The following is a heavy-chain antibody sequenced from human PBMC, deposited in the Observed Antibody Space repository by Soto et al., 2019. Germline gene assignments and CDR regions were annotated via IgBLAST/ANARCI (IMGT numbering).Heavy chain of an antibody. J-gene: IGHJ4*02. V-gene: IGHV3-15*01. Sequence: PGGSLRLSCASSGFTFSNTWMTCVLQATGTGPEWVGRIKSKTDGGATDYAAPVKGRFTISRDDSKNTLYLQMNSLKSEDTAVYYCTADIAVTTPAIDYCGQGTLVTVSS. D-gene: IGHD2-2*01. CDR3: TADIAVTTPAIDY. CDR2: IKSKTDGGAT. CDR1: GFTFSNTW.